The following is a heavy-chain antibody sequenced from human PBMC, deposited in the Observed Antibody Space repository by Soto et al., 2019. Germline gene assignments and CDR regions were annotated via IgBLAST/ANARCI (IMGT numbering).Heavy chain of an antibody. CDR1: GFTFDDYA. D-gene: IGHD6-13*01. J-gene: IGHJ4*02. CDR3: AKDTQEQQRGPGDY. CDR2: INWNSDNT. V-gene: IGHV3-9*01. Sequence: GGSLRLSCAASGFTFDDYAMHWVRQAPGKGLEWVSSINWNSDNTAYAASVKGRFTISRDNARNSLFLQMTSLRAEDTAFYYCAKDTQEQQRGPGDYWGQRTLVTVSS.